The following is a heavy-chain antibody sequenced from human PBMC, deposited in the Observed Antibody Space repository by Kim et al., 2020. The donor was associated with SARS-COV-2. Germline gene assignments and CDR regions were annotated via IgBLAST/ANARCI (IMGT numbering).Heavy chain of an antibody. CDR2: TYYRSKWYN. V-gene: IGHV6-1*01. Sequence: SQTLSLTCAISGDSVSTNSAAWNWIRQSQSRGLEWLGRTYYRSKWYNDYAVSVKSRITINPDTTKNQFSLQLNSVTPEDTAVYYCARATTRGHYDSWGQGTLVTVSS. CDR3: ARATTRGHYDS. J-gene: IGHJ4*02. CDR1: GDSVSTNSAA. D-gene: IGHD1-26*01.